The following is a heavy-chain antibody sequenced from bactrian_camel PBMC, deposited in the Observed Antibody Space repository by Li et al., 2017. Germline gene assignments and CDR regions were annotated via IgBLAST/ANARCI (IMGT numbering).Heavy chain of an antibody. CDR1: GSGYSPVC. Sequence: HVQLVESGGGSVQAGGSLRLSCEFSGSGYSPVCMGWFRQVPSEEREGIASILGDGIRTYADSVKGRFTISRDNDRNIMYLQMTNLQADDTGLYFCTNQLARAENTWGKGTQVTVS. CDR2: ILGDGIR. D-gene: IGHD4*01. J-gene: IGHJ6*01. V-gene: IGHV3S53*01. CDR3: TNQLARAENT.